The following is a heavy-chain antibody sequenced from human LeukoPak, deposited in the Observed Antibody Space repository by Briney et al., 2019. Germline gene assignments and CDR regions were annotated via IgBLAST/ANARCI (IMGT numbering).Heavy chain of an antibody. D-gene: IGHD3-10*01. CDR2: ISYDGSNK. CDR3: ARVDYYGSGSSGYYYYGMDV. CDR1: GFTFSSYA. Sequence: PGRSLRLSCAASGFTFSSYAMHWVRQAPGKGLEWVAVISYDGSNKYYADSVKGRFTISRDNSKDTLYLQMNSLRAEDTAVYYCARVDYYGSGSSGYYYYGMDVWGQGTTVTVSS. J-gene: IGHJ6*02. V-gene: IGHV3-30-3*01.